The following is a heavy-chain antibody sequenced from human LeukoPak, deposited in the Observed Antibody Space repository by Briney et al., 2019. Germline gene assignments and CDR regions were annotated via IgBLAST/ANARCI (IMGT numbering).Heavy chain of an antibody. CDR2: ISGSAGSA. CDR3: AKVDVYVRGDFDY. J-gene: IGHJ4*02. D-gene: IGHD3-16*01. V-gene: IGHV3-23*01. CDR1: GFTFSSYA. Sequence: PGGSLRLSCAASGFTFSSYAMSWVRQAPGKGLEWVSSISGSAGSAYYADSVKGRFIISRANSRNTLYLQMNSLRAEDTAVYYCAKVDVYVRGDFDYWGQGTLVTVSS.